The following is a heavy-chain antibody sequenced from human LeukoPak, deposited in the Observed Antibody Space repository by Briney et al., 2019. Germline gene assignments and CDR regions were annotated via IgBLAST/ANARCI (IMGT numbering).Heavy chain of an antibody. D-gene: IGHD5-24*01. J-gene: IGHJ4*02. Sequence: ASVKVSCKASGYTFSSYAMNWVRQAPGQGLEWMGWINANTGNPTYAQGFTGRFVFSLDTSVSTAYLQISSLKAEDTAVYYCARDQGRDGYNFGDYWGQGTLVTVSS. V-gene: IGHV7-4-1*02. CDR3: ARDQGRDGYNFGDY. CDR2: INANTGNP. CDR1: GYTFSSYA.